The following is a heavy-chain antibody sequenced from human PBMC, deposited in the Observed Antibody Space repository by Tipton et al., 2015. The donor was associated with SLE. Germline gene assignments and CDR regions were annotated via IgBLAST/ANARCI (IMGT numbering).Heavy chain of an antibody. CDR2: IFYSGST. CDR1: VGPISSGVYY. V-gene: IGHV4-31*02. CDR3: AREVGRPGFDY. Sequence: LRLSCTVSVGPISSGVYYWSCIRQHPGKGLEWIGYIFYSGSTYYNPSLQSRVTISVDTSKNQFSLMLSPVTAADTAVYYCAREVGRPGFDYWGQGTLVTVSS. D-gene: IGHD1-26*01. J-gene: IGHJ4*02.